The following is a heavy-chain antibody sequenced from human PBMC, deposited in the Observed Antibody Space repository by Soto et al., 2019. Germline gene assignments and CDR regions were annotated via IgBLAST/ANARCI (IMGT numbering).Heavy chain of an antibody. J-gene: IGHJ4*02. D-gene: IGHD2-15*01. Sequence: GGSLRLSCAASGFTFSSSDMHWVRQAPGRGLEWVALIWYDGSNEYYADSVKGRFTISRDNSKNTLYLEIYSLRAEGTAVYYCARDHPNCSGNKCPFDYWGQGTLVTVSS. CDR1: GFTFSSSD. CDR3: ARDHPNCSGNKCPFDY. CDR2: IWYDGSNE. V-gene: IGHV3-33*01.